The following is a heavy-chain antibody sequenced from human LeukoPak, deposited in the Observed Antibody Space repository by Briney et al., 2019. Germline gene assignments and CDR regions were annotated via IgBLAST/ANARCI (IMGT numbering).Heavy chain of an antibody. Sequence: GGSLRLSCAASGFTFISYAMSWVRQAPGKGLEWVSAISGSGSSTYYADSVKGRFTISRDNYKSTLYLQMNSLRAEDTAVYYCAKDYDYVWGSYRYTSSSIYFDYWGQGTLAAVSS. J-gene: IGHJ4*02. CDR1: GFTFISYA. CDR3: AKDYDYVWGSYRYTSSSIYFDY. V-gene: IGHV3-23*01. CDR2: ISGSGSST. D-gene: IGHD3-16*02.